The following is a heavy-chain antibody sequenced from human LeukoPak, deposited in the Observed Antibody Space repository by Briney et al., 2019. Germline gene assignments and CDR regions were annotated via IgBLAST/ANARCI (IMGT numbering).Heavy chain of an antibody. Sequence: PSETLSLTCTVSGDSLSSGGYCWSWIRQHPWKGLEWIGYIYNSASTYYNPSLRSRVSISIDTSKNQFSLRLSSVNVADTAVYYCARGVATNGNFDYWGQGSLVTVSS. J-gene: IGHJ4*02. CDR1: GDSLSSGGYC. D-gene: IGHD5-12*01. CDR2: IYNSAST. V-gene: IGHV4-31*03. CDR3: ARGVATNGNFDY.